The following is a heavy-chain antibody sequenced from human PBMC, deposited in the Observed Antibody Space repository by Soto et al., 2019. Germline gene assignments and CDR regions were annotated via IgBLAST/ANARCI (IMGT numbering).Heavy chain of an antibody. CDR3: SRDRGYCGSDSCHWCFAL. CDR2: ISKSGTTT. J-gene: IGHJ2*01. D-gene: IGHD2-21*01. CDR1: GFTFGDNG. V-gene: IGHV3-23*01. Sequence: EVQLLESGGGLVQPGGSLRLSCAGSGFTFGDNGMSWVRQAPGKGLEWLATISKSGTTTYYADSVQGRFTISRENSKNTVFVEMNSLRVEDTDGYYCSRDRGYCGSDSCHWCFALWGSGTLDTVSS.